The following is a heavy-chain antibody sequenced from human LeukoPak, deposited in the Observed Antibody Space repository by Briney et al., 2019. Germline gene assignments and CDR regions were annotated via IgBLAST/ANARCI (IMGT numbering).Heavy chain of an antibody. V-gene: IGHV1-69*04. J-gene: IGHJ4*02. CDR1: GGTFSSYA. CDR3: ARGGETSRDGYNCNY. D-gene: IGHD5-24*01. Sequence: SVKVSCKASGGTFSSYAISWVRQAPGQGLEWMGRIIPILGIANYAQKFQGRVTITADKSTGTAYMELSSLRSEDTAVYYCARGGETSRDGYNCNYWGQGTLVTVSS. CDR2: IIPILGIA.